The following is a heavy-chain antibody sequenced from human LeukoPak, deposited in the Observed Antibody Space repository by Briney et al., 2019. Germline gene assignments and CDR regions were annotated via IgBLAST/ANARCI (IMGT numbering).Heavy chain of an antibody. Sequence: LGESLKISCQVSGYRFTSYWIGWVRQLPGKGLEWMGIIYPGDSDTRYSPSFQGQVTISADKSSSTAYLQWSSLKASDTAMYYCARWYGGDAFDIWGQGTMVTVSS. D-gene: IGHD6-13*01. J-gene: IGHJ3*02. V-gene: IGHV5-51*01. CDR1: GYRFTSYW. CDR2: IYPGDSDT. CDR3: ARWYGGDAFDI.